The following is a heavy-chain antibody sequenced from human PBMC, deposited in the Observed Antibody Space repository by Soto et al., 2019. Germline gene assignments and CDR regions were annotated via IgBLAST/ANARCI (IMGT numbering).Heavy chain of an antibody. CDR3: ARGEYDFWSGYLYGYYYYMDV. CDR1: GYTFTSYG. D-gene: IGHD3-3*01. V-gene: IGHV1-18*01. CDR2: ISAYNGNT. Sequence: ASVKVSCKASGYTFTSYGISWVRQAPGQGREWMGWISAYNGNTNYAQKLQGRVTMTTDTSTSTAYTELRSLRSDDTAVYYCARGEYDFWSGYLYGYYYYMDVWGNGTTVTVSS. J-gene: IGHJ6*03.